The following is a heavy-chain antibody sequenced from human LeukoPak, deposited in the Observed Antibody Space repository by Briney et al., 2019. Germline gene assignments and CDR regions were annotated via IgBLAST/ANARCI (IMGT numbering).Heavy chain of an antibody. D-gene: IGHD2-15*01. J-gene: IGHJ6*03. CDR1: GFTFSSYS. Sequence: GGSLGLSCAASGFTFSSYSMNWVRQAPGKGLERVSSISSSSSYIYYADSVKGRFTISRDNAKNSLYLQMNSLRAEDTAVYYCARGPFTPPYYYYYMDVWGKGTTVTVSS. CDR3: ARGPFTPPYYYYYMDV. V-gene: IGHV3-21*01. CDR2: ISSSSSYI.